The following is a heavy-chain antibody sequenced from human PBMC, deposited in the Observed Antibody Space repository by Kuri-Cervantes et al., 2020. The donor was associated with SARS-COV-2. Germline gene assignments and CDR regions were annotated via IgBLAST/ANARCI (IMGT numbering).Heavy chain of an antibody. D-gene: IGHD7-27*01. CDR3: ARDTGNRRLGIDS. CDR1: GFTFSSYA. Sequence: GGSLRLSCAASGFTFSSYAMHWVRQAPGKGLEWVAVISYDGSNKYYADSVKGRFTISRDNSKNTLYLQMNSLRAEDTAVYYCARDTGNRRLGIDSWGQGTLVTVSS. CDR2: ISYDGSNK. V-gene: IGHV3-30-3*01. J-gene: IGHJ4*02.